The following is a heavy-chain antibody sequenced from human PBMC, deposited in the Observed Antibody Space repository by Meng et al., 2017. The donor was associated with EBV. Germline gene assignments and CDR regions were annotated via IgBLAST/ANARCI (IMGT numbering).Heavy chain of an antibody. CDR2: IYYSGST. D-gene: IGHD5-12*01. CDR1: GGSISSSSYY. Sequence: QLPLPTAGPGLVKPSETLSLTCTVSGGSISSSSYYWGWIRQPPGKGLEWIGSIYYSGSTYYNPSLKSRVTISVDTSKNQFSLKLSSVTAADTAVYYCARVVATIFTNWFDPWGQGTLVTVSS. J-gene: IGHJ5*02. CDR3: ARVVATIFTNWFDP. V-gene: IGHV4-39*07.